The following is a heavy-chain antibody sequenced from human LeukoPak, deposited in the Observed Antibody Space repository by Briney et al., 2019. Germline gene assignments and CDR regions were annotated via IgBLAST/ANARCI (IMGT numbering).Heavy chain of an antibody. Sequence: AASVKVSCEASGYTFTSYSMNWVRQAPGQGLEWMGIINPSGGSTTYVQKFRGRVTMTRDMSTSTVYMELSSLRSEDTAVYYCARGGVRFDYWGQGTLVTVSS. V-gene: IGHV1-46*01. CDR1: GYTFTSYS. J-gene: IGHJ4*02. D-gene: IGHD3-3*01. CDR2: INPSGGST. CDR3: ARGGVRFDY.